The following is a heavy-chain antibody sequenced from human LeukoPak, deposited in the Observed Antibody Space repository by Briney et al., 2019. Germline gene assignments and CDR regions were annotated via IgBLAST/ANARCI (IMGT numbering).Heavy chain of an antibody. CDR2: IYTSGST. CDR1: GGSIRSYY. J-gene: IGHJ4*02. D-gene: IGHD6-19*01. Sequence: SETLSLTCTVSGGSIRSYYWSWIRQPAGKGLEWIGRIYTSGSTNYNPSLKSRVTISVDTSKNQFSLKLSSVTAADTAVYYCARAPYSSGPAYYFDYWGQGTLVTVSS. V-gene: IGHV4-4*07. CDR3: ARAPYSSGPAYYFDY.